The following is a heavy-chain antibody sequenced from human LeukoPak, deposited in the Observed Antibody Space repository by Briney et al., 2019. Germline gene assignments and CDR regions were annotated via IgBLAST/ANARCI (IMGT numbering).Heavy chain of an antibody. CDR2: IYTSGST. CDR3: ARHKHQLLYGWFDP. J-gene: IGHJ5*02. V-gene: IGHV4-4*09. Sequence: SETLPLTCTVSGGSISSYYWSWIRQPPGKGLEWIGYIYTSGSTNYNPSLKSRVTISVDTSKNQFSLKLSSVTAADTAVYYCARHKHQLLYGWFDPWGQGTLVTVSS. CDR1: GGSISSYY. D-gene: IGHD2-2*02.